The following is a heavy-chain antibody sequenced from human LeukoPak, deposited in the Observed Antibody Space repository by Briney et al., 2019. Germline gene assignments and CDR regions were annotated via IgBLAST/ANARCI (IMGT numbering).Heavy chain of an antibody. J-gene: IGHJ6*02. CDR3: SSGSLSNSYYYGMDV. V-gene: IGHV3-7*01. D-gene: IGHD2-15*01. Sequence: GGSLRLSCAASGFTFSNYWMSWVRQAPGKGLEWVANIKQDGSEKCYVDSVKGRFTISRDNAKNSLYLQMNSLRAEDTAVYYCSSGSLSNSYYYGMDVWGQGTTVTVSS. CDR1: GFTFSNYW. CDR2: IKQDGSEK.